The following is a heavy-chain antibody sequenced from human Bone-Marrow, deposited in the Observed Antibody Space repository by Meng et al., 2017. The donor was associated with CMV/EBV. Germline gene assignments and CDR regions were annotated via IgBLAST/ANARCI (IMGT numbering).Heavy chain of an antibody. V-gene: IGHV1-69*05. CDR2: IIPIFGTA. D-gene: IGHD3-22*01. CDR1: RGTFSNYT. J-gene: IGHJ6*02. Sequence: SVKVSCKASRGTFSNYTISWVRQAPGQGLEWMGGIIPIFGTANYAQKFQGRVTITTDESTSTAYMELSSLRSEDTAVYYCAGVYYYDSSGYHEDYYYYYYGMDVWGQGTTVTVSS. CDR3: AGVYYYDSSGYHEDYYYYYYGMDV.